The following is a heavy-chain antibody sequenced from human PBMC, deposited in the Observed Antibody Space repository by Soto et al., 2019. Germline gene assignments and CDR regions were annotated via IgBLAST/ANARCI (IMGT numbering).Heavy chain of an antibody. V-gene: IGHV3-9*01. D-gene: IGHD6-19*01. CDR2: ISWNSGSI. J-gene: IGHJ4*02. CDR1: GFNFDDYA. Sequence: EVQLVESGGGVVQPGRSLRLSCAASGFNFDDYAMHWVRQAPGKGLEWVSGISWNSGSIGYADSVKGRFTISRDNDKNSLCLQMNSLRAEDTALYYCSKDSGIAVAGAVDYWGQGTLFTVSS. CDR3: SKDSGIAVAGAVDY.